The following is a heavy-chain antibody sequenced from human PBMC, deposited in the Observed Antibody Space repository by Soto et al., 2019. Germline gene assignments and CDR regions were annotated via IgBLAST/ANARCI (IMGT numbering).Heavy chain of an antibody. V-gene: IGHV3-23*01. Sequence: PGGSLRLSCVASGITFGSRAMSWVRQAPGEGLEWVSTITDTGGDTKYADSVRGRFTMSRDNSNNTVYLQLNSLTADDTAVYYCAREGLVAGSQDFWGPGTLVTVSS. CDR1: GITFGSRA. J-gene: IGHJ4*02. D-gene: IGHD6-19*01. CDR2: ITDTGGDT. CDR3: AREGLVAGSQDF.